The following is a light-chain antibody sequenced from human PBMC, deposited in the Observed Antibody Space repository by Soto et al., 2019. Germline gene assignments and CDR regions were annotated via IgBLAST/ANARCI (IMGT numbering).Light chain of an antibody. Sequence: QSALTQPASVSGSPGQSIAISCTGSSSDIGIYKYVSWYQQHPGKVPKLIIYEVTNRPSGVSNRFSGSKSGNTASLTISGLQAEDEADYYCSSYTSSSTPWVFGGGTKVTVL. CDR2: EVT. CDR1: SSDIGIYKY. V-gene: IGLV2-14*01. CDR3: SSYTSSSTPWV. J-gene: IGLJ3*02.